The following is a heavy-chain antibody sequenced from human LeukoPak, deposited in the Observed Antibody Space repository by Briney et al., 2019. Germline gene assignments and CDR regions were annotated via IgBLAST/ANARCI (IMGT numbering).Heavy chain of an antibody. CDR1: GFTFSSYS. CDR3: ARASTDHYKSPFDY. CDR2: INWNGGST. D-gene: IGHD4-11*01. J-gene: IGHJ4*02. Sequence: GGSLRLSCAASGFTFSSYSMNWVRQAPGKGLEWVSGINWNGGSTGYADSVKGRFTISRDNAKNSLYLQMNSLRAEDTALYYCARASTDHYKSPFDYWGQGTLVTVSS. V-gene: IGHV3-20*04.